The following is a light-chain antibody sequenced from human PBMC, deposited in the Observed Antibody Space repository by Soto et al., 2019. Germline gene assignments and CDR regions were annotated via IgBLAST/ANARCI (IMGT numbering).Light chain of an antibody. CDR2: DVS. J-gene: IGKJ2*01. CDR3: QNCFTDPHT. V-gene: IGKV1-5*01. CDR1: QSIGDS. Sequence: IQIAQSPSTLSASVGDRVTITCRASQSIGDSLAWYQQKPGKAPYLLISDVSSLETGVPSRFSGSGSGTQFTLTISSLQPEDIGTYYCQNCFTDPHTFDQGTKVDIK.